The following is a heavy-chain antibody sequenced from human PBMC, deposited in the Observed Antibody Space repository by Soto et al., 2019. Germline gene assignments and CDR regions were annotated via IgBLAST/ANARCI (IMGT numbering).Heavy chain of an antibody. CDR3: ARSGYHNFRWFDL. CDR2: IGVAGDT. D-gene: IGHD5-12*01. CDR1: GFTLSSSD. Sequence: GGSLRLSCAASGFTLSSSDMHWVRQIAGKGLEWISVIGVAGDTYHSDSVRGRFTISRENGNNSLHLQMDSLRAEDTAVYYCARSGYHNFRWFDLWGPGTLVTVSS. J-gene: IGHJ5*02. V-gene: IGHV3-13*01.